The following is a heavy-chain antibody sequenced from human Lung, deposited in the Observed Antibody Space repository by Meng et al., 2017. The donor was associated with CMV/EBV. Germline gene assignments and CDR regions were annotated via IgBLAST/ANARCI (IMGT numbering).Heavy chain of an antibody. D-gene: IGHD3-3*01. CDR1: GFTFNGYN. CDR2: ISTSSTYI. Sequence: GESXKISCAASGFTFNGYNMNWVRQAPGKGLEWVASISTSSTYIFYADSVKGRFTVSRDNANSALYLQMDSLRAEDTAVYYCARAFYDFWSGIGYWGQG. CDR3: ARAFYDFWSGIGY. V-gene: IGHV3-21*01. J-gene: IGHJ4*02.